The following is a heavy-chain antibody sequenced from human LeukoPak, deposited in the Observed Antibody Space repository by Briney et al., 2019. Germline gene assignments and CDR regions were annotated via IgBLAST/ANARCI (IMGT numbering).Heavy chain of an antibody. CDR2: IYYSGST. Sequence: SETLSLTCTVSGGSISSSSYYWGWIRQPPGKGLEWIGSIYYSGSTNYNPSLKSRVTISVDTSKNQFSLKLSSVTAADTAVYYCARQGVVVVPAAIVLMDAFDIWGQGTMVTVSS. D-gene: IGHD2-2*02. V-gene: IGHV4-39*01. CDR1: GGSISSSSYY. CDR3: ARQGVVVVPAAIVLMDAFDI. J-gene: IGHJ3*02.